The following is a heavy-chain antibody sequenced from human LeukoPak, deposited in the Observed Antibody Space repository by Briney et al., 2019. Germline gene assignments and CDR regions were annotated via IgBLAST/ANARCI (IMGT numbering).Heavy chain of an antibody. CDR2: IYSGGST. V-gene: IGHV3-66*01. CDR3: ARDTDYYGSGRHGYFDH. Sequence: GGSLRLSCAASGLTISDNFMGWVRQTPGKGLEWVSLIYSGGSTYSADSVKGRFITSRDNSKNTLHLQMNSLRVEDTAVYYCARDTDYYGSGRHGYFDHWGQGTLVTVSS. D-gene: IGHD3-10*01. CDR1: GLTISDNF. J-gene: IGHJ1*01.